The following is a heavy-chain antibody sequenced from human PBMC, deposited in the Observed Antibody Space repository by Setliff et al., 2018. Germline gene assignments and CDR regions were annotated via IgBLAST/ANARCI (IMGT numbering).Heavy chain of an antibody. Sequence: TLSLTCAVYGESFSGHYWSWIRQPPGKGLEWIGEINHSGSTNYNPSLKSRVTISVDTSKNQFSLKLSFVTAADTAVYYCARHPSSGSYYGGSIFYFDDWGPGILVTVSS. CDR3: ARHPSSGSYYGGSIFYFDD. J-gene: IGHJ4*02. D-gene: IGHD1-26*01. CDR2: INHSGST. CDR1: GESFSGHY. V-gene: IGHV4-34*01.